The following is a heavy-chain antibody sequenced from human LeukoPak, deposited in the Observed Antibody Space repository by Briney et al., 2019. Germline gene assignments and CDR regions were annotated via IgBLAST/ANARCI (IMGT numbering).Heavy chain of an antibody. V-gene: IGHV4-59*08. CDR1: GGSISSYH. Sequence: PPETPSLTCTVSGGSISSYHWIWIRQPPGKGLEWIGYIHYSGSTNYNPCLKSRVTTSVDTSKKQLSLKLRSVTAADTAVYYCARSVSWGLLVRDDAFDIWGQGT. J-gene: IGHJ3*02. CDR3: ARSVSWGLLVRDDAFDI. CDR2: IHYSGST. D-gene: IGHD2-21*01.